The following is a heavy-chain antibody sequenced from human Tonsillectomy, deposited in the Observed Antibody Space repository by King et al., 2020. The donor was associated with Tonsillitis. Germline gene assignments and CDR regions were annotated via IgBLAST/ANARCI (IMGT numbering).Heavy chain of an antibody. V-gene: IGHV3-23*04. J-gene: IGHJ4*02. CDR1: GCTFSSYA. CDR3: AKNSVGATSWFDY. Sequence: VQLVESGGGLVQPGGSLRLSCAASGCTFSSYAMSWVRQVLGKGLEWSSAMSGSGGSTYFADSVKGRFTISRDNSKNTLYLQMNSLRAEDTAVYYCAKNSVGATSWFDYWGQGTLVTVSS. D-gene: IGHD1-26*01. CDR2: MSGSGGST.